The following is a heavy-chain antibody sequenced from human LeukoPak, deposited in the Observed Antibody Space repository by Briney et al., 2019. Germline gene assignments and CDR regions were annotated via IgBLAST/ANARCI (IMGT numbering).Heavy chain of an antibody. CDR2: INSVGSRT. CDR3: TSDTVDTALGIDF. V-gene: IGHV3-74*01. CDR1: GFTFSSHL. J-gene: IGHJ4*02. D-gene: IGHD5-18*01. Sequence: GGSLRLSCAASGFTFSSHLMHWVRQAPGKGLMWVSRINSVGSRTDYADSVKGRFTISRDNARNTLYPQMNSLRAEDTAVYYCTSDTVDTALGIDFWGQGTLVTVSS.